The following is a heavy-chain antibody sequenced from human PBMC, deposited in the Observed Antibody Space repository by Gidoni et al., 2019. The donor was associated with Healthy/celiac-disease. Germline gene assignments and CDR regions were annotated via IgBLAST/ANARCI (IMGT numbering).Heavy chain of an antibody. J-gene: IGHJ3*02. D-gene: IGHD3-22*01. CDR2: INAGNGNT. Sequence: QVQLVQSGAEVTKPGASVKVYCKASGYTLTSYAMHWVRKAPGQRLDWMGWINAGNGNTKYSQKFQGRVTITRDTSASTAYMELSSLRSEDTAVYYCARAKENYYDSSVYYRLGAFDIWGQGTMVTVSS. CDR3: ARAKENYYDSSVYYRLGAFDI. V-gene: IGHV1-3*01. CDR1: GYTLTSYA.